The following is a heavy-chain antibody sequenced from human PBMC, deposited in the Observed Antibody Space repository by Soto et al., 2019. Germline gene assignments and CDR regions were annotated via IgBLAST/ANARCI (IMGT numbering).Heavy chain of an antibody. CDR3: ARDPGYCSSTSCLGWFYP. V-gene: IGHV3-21*01. CDR2: ISSSSSYI. D-gene: IGHD2-2*01. CDR1: GFTFSSYS. Sequence: PGGSLRLSCAASGFTFSSYSMNWVRQAPGKGLEWVSSISSSSSYIYYADSVKGRFTISRDNAKNSLYLQMNSLRAEDTAVYYCARDPGYCSSTSCLGWFYPWGQGTLFTVSS. J-gene: IGHJ5*02.